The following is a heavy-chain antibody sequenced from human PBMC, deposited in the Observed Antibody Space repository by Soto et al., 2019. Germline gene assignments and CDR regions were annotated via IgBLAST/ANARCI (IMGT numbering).Heavy chain of an antibody. V-gene: IGHV3-30*18. CDR3: AKEEGYSYALAEAYYYAMGV. CDR1: GFTFSSVG. Sequence: QVQLVESGGGVVQPGRSLRLSCTASGFTFSSVGMYWVRQAPCKGLEWVAIITYDGSNKYYADSVKGRFTVSRDNSKSTLFLEMSTLTLGDTALYFCAKEEGYSYALAEAYYYAMGVWGQGTTVTVSS. CDR2: ITYDGSNK. D-gene: IGHD3-16*01. J-gene: IGHJ6*02.